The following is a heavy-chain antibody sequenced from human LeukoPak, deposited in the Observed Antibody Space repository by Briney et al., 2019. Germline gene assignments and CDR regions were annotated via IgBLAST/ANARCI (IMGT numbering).Heavy chain of an antibody. J-gene: IGHJ4*02. CDR1: GFIFPDYG. D-gene: IGHD1/OR15-1a*01. Sequence: GGSLRLSCAASGFIFPDYGIHWVRQALGKGLGWVSFIRYDGSNKYYADSVKGRFTISRDNSKNTLYLQMNSLRADDTAVYYCAKEGTASKPSDLDYWGQGTLVTVSS. CDR3: AKEGTASKPSDLDY. CDR2: IRYDGSNK. V-gene: IGHV3-30*02.